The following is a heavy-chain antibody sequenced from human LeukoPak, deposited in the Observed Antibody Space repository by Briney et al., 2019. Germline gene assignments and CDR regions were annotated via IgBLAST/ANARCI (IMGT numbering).Heavy chain of an antibody. V-gene: IGHV4-59*08. CDR2: IRYSVST. Sequence: KPSETLSLTCTVSGGSITTYFWSWIRQPPGKGLEWVGYIRYSVSTSYNPSLKSRVTMSVDTSKNQLSLRLSSVTAADTAVYYCARHTISIDWLIRAPNWFDAWGQGILVTVSS. J-gene: IGHJ5*02. CDR3: ARHTISIDWLIRAPNWFDA. CDR1: GGSITTYF. D-gene: IGHD3-9*01.